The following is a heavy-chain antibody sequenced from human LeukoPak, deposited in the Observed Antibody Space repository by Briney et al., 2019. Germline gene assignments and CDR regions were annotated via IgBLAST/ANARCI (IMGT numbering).Heavy chain of an antibody. CDR2: INPNSGGT. Sequence: AASVKVSCKASGYTFTGYYMHWVRQAPGQGLEWMGWINPNSGGTNYAQKFQGRVTMTRDTSISTAYMELSRLRSDDTAVYYCARGRGTVTTVQMGYWGQGTLVTVSS. V-gene: IGHV1-2*02. J-gene: IGHJ4*02. CDR1: GYTFTGYY. CDR3: ARGRGTVTTVQMGY. D-gene: IGHD4-17*01.